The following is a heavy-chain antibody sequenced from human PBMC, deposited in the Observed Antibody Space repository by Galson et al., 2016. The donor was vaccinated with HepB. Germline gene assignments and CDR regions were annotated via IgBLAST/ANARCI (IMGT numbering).Heavy chain of an antibody. CDR1: GDSISSGYS. CDR2: TYHTGST. D-gene: IGHD5-18*01. J-gene: IGHJ4*02. V-gene: IGHV4-30-2*01. Sequence: TLSLTCAVSGDSISSGYSWSWIRPLPGKGLEWIGYTYHTGSTHYNPSLQSRVIISVDRSKSQFSLKLTSVTAADTAVYFCARKENSYGYIDYWGQGTLVTVSS. CDR3: ARKENSYGYIDY.